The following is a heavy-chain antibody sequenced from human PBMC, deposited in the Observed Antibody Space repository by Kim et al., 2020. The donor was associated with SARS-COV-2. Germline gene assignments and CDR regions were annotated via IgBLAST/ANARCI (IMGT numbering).Heavy chain of an antibody. CDR3: ARHTDTLAAGERGIDRPYYDILTGYYIGWFDP. D-gene: IGHD3-9*01. Sequence: GESLKISCKGSGYSFTSYWIGWVRQMPGKGLEWMGIIYPGDSDTRYSPSFQGQVTISADESISTAYLQWSSLKASDTAMYYCARHTDTLAAGERGIDRPYYDILTGYYIGWFDPWGQGTLVTVSS. V-gene: IGHV5-51*01. J-gene: IGHJ5*02. CDR2: IYPGDSDT. CDR1: GYSFTSYW.